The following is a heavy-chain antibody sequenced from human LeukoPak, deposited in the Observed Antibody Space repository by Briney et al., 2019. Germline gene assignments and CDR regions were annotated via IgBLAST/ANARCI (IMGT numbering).Heavy chain of an antibody. J-gene: IGHJ5*02. Sequence: GASVKVSCKVSGYTLTELSMHWVRQAPGKGLEWMGGFDPEDGETIYAQKFQGRVTITADKSTSTAYMELSSLRSEDTAVYYCARGRPTTSIAAAGVNWFDPWGQGTLVTVSS. D-gene: IGHD6-13*01. CDR1: GYTLTELS. V-gene: IGHV1-24*01. CDR2: FDPEDGET. CDR3: ARGRPTTSIAAAGVNWFDP.